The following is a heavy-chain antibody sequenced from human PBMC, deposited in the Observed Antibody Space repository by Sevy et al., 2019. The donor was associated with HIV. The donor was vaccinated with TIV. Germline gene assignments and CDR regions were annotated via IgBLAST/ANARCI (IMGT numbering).Heavy chain of an antibody. CDR2: IYTSGST. Sequence: SETLSLTCTVSGGSISSYYWSWIRQPAGKGLEWIGRIYTSGSTNYNPSLKSRVTMSVDTSKNQFSLKLSSVTAADTAVYYCARDTIAGYSGYDFDYWGQRTLVTVSS. CDR3: ARDTIAGYSGYDFDY. D-gene: IGHD5-12*01. CDR1: GGSISSYY. V-gene: IGHV4-4*07. J-gene: IGHJ4*02.